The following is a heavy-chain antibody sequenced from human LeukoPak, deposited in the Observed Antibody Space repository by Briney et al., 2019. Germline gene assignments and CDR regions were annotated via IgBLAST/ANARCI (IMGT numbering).Heavy chain of an antibody. V-gene: IGHV3-23*05. D-gene: IGHD5-18*01. Sequence: GGSLRLSCAASGFNFNSYTMNWVRQAPGKGLQWVANILASGSPTYYADSVKGRFTISRDNSKNTLYLQMNSLRAEDTAVYYCARGSGYSYGFPDYWGQGTLVTVSS. CDR1: GFNFNSYT. CDR2: ILASGSPT. J-gene: IGHJ4*02. CDR3: ARGSGYSYGFPDY.